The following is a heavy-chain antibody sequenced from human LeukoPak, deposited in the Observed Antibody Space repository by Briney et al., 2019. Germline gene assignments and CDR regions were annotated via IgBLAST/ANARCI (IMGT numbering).Heavy chain of an antibody. CDR1: GGSFSGYY. D-gene: IGHD6-6*01. V-gene: IGHV4-34*01. Sequence: SETLSLTCAVYGGSFSGYYWSWIRQPPGKGLEWIGEINHSGSTNYNPSLKSRVTKSVDTSKNQFSLKLSSVTAADTAVYYCASLGAGQLGYIDYWGQGTLVTVSS. CDR3: ASLGAGQLGYIDY. CDR2: INHSGST. J-gene: IGHJ4*02.